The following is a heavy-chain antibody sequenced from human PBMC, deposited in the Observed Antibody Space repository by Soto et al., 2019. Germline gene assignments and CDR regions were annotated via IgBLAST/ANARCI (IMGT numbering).Heavy chain of an antibody. CDR3: ARGLDYGDPFDY. CDR2: IIPIFGTA. CDR1: GGTFSSYA. D-gene: IGHD4-17*01. J-gene: IGHJ4*02. V-gene: IGHV1-69*06. Sequence: SVKVSCKASGGTFSSYAISWVRQAPGQGLEWMGGIIPIFGTANYAQKFQGRVTITADKSTSTAYMELSSLRSEDTAVYYCARGLDYGDPFDYWGQGTLVTVSS.